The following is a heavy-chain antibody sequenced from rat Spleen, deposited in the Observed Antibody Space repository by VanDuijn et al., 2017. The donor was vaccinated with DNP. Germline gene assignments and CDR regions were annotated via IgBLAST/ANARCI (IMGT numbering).Heavy chain of an antibody. Sequence: EVQLVESGGGLVQPGRSLKLSCAVSRITFSDHNMAWVRQAPKTGLEWVATISYDGSDTYYRDSVKGRFTMSRDNAKSTLYLQMDSLRSEDTATYYCASRPPPTRGPFDYWGQGVTVTVSS. CDR2: ISYDGSDT. V-gene: IGHV5-7*01. CDR3: ASRPPPTRGPFDY. CDR1: RITFSDHN. D-gene: IGHD1-4*01. J-gene: IGHJ2*01.